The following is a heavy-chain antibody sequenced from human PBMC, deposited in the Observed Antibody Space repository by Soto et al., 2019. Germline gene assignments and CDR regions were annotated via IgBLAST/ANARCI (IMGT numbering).Heavy chain of an antibody. Sequence: GGSLRLSCSVSGFIFSTYGMNWVRQSPGKGLEWVSSISSSRSYIYYADSVRGRFTISRDNAKELLFLQMNSLRAEDTAVYYCARANPGPFAFVSVYPYAFDYWGPGTQVTVSS. CDR3: ARANPGPFAFVSVYPYAFDY. J-gene: IGHJ4*01. V-gene: IGHV3-21*01. D-gene: IGHD3-3*01. CDR1: GFIFSTYG. CDR2: ISSSRSYI.